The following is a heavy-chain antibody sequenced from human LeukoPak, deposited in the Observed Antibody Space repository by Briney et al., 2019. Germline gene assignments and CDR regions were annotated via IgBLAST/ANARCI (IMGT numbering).Heavy chain of an antibody. J-gene: IGHJ4*02. CDR2: INGGGSPI. Sequence: GGSLRLSCSASGFTFSNYAMSWVRQAPGKGLEWVAYINGGGSPIYYADSVRGRFTISRDNAKNSLYLQMNSLRAEDTAVYYCVRDNPRCCGVIPSNIDDYWGQGTLVTVSS. V-gene: IGHV3-48*01. D-gene: IGHD2/OR15-2a*01. CDR1: GFTFSNYA. CDR3: VRDNPRCCGVIPSNIDDY.